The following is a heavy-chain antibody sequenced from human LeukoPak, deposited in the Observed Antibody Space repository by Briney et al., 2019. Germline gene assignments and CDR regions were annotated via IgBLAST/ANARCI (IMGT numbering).Heavy chain of an antibody. V-gene: IGHV4-34*01. CDR3: ARAILWFSLNHYYYYMDA. J-gene: IGHJ6*03. CDR1: GGSFSGYY. Sequence: SETLSLTCAVYGGSFSGYYWSWIRQPPGKGLEWIGEINHSGSTNYNPSLKSRVTISVDTSKNQFSLKLSSVTAADTAVYYCARAILWFSLNHYYYYMDAWGKGTTVTVSS. CDR2: INHSGST. D-gene: IGHD3-10*01.